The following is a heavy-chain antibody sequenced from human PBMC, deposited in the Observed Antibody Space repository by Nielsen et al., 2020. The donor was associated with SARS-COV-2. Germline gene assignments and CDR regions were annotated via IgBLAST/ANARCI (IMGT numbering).Heavy chain of an antibody. V-gene: IGHV3-30*03. J-gene: IGHJ4*02. CDR3: ARGGVDYFFDY. CDR2: ISYDGSVK. Sequence: GESLKISCEASGFTISRYGMHWVRQAPGKGLEWVTFISYDGSVKYYADSVKGRFTISRDNAKNSLYLQMNSLRAEDTAVYYCARGGVDYFFDYWGQGTLVTVSS. CDR1: GFTISRYG. D-gene: IGHD3-10*01.